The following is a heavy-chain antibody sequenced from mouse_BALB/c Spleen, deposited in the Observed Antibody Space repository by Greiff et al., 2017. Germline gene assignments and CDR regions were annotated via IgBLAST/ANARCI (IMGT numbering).Heavy chain of an antibody. CDR3: ARGNFPYAMDY. CDR1: GFTFTDYY. J-gene: IGHJ4*01. V-gene: IGHV7-3*02. Sequence: EVMLVESGGGLVQPGGSLRLSCATSGFTFTDYYMSWVRQPPGKALEWLGFIRNKANGYTTEYSASVKGRFTISRDNSQSILYLQMNTLRAEDSATYYCARGNFPYAMDYWGQGTSVTVSS. CDR2: IRNKANGYTT.